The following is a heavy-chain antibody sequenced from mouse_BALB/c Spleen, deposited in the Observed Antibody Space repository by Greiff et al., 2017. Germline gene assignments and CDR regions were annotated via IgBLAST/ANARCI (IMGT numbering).Heavy chain of an antibody. CDR3: ARERNYCGSTFDY. V-gene: IGHV5-9-4*01. D-gene: IGHD1-1*01. J-gene: IGHJ2*01. Sequence: EVKLVESGGGLVKPGGSLKLSCAASGFTFSSYAMSWVRQSPEKRLEWVAEISSGGSYIYYPDTVTGRFTISRDNAKNTLYLEMSSLRSEDTAMYCCARERNYCGSTFDYWGQGTTLTVAS. CDR2: ISSGGSYI. CDR1: GFTFSSYA.